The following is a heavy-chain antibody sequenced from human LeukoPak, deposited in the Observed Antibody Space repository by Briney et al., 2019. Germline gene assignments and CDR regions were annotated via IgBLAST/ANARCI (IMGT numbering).Heavy chain of an antibody. CDR2: IYATGDT. CDR1: GASISGFY. D-gene: IGHD3-10*01. Sequence: SETLSLTCAVSGASISGFYWSWIRQPAGEGLEWIGRIYATGDTNYNPSLKSRVTMSVDTSKNQFSLELTSLTAADTAMYYCARGHFGQNWIDPWGQGTLVIVSS. J-gene: IGHJ5*02. CDR3: ARGHFGQNWIDP. V-gene: IGHV4-4*07.